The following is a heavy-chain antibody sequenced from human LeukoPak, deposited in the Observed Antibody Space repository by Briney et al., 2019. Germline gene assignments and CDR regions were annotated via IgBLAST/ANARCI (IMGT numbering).Heavy chain of an antibody. J-gene: IGHJ4*02. Sequence: GGSLRLSCAASGFTFSDYYMSWIRQAPGKGLEWIGFISGGTTEYAASVKGRFTISRDDSTSIAYLQMNSLTTEYTAVYYCSRGSGWLSVYWGQGTLVTVSS. CDR1: GFTFSDYY. D-gene: IGHD6-19*01. V-gene: IGHV3-71*01. CDR2: ISGGTT. CDR3: SRGSGWLSVY.